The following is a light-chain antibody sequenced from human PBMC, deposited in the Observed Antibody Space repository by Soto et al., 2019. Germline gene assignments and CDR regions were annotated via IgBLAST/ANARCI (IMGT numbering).Light chain of an antibody. CDR1: QSVSSY. V-gene: IGKV3-11*01. J-gene: IGKJ1*01. CDR2: DAS. CDR3: QQRSNWPRT. Sequence: IVLTHSPAPLSLSQGERATLSCRASQSVSSYLAWYQQKPGQAPRLLIYDASNRATGIPARFSGSGSGTDFTLTISSLEPEDFAVYYCQQRSNWPRTFGQGTKVDIK.